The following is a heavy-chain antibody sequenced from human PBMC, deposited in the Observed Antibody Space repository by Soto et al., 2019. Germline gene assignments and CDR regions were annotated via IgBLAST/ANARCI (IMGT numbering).Heavy chain of an antibody. CDR2: IIPIFGTA. V-gene: IGHV1-69*13. CDR1: GGTFSSYA. D-gene: IGHD3-3*01. Sequence: SVKVSCKASGGTFSSYAISWVRQAPGQGLEWMGGIIPIFGTANYAQKFQGRVTITADESTSTAYMELSSLRSEDTAVYYCAGSLVLRFLELIRTGWSMDVWGQGTTVTVSS. CDR3: AGSLVLRFLELIRTGWSMDV. J-gene: IGHJ6*02.